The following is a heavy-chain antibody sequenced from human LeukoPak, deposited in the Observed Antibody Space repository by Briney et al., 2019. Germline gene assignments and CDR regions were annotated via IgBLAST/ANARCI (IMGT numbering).Heavy chain of an antibody. CDR3: AIEKDYYDFWSGTFDY. CDR2: ISSSSSYI. V-gene: IGHV3-21*01. D-gene: IGHD3-3*01. J-gene: IGHJ4*02. Sequence: QTGGSLRLSCAASGFTFSSYSMNWVRQAPGKGLEWVSSISSSSSYIYYADSVKGRFTISRDNAKNSLYLQMNSLRAEDTAVHYCAIEKDYYDFWSGTFDYWGQGALVTVSS. CDR1: GFTFSSYS.